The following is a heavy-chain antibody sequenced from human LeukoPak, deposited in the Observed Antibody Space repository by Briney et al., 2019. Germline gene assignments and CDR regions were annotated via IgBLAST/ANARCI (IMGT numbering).Heavy chain of an antibody. J-gene: IGHJ4*02. CDR1: GGSFSGYY. V-gene: IGHV4-34*01. CDR3: ARARGPYGSGSYQYFDY. D-gene: IGHD3-10*01. Sequence: SETLSLTCAVYGGSFSGYYWSWIRQPPGKGLEWIGEINHSGSTNYNPSLKSRVTISVDTSKNQFSLKLNSVTAADTAVYYCARARGPYGSGSYQYFDYWGQGTLVTVSS. CDR2: INHSGST.